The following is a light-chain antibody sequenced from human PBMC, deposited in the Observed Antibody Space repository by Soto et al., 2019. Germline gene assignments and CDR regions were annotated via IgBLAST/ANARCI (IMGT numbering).Light chain of an antibody. CDR2: RAS. CDR3: QQYGSSPRT. Sequence: EIVLTQSPGTLSLSPGERATLSCRASQGVSANNLAWYQHKAGQAPRLLIYRASSRATGIPDRFSGSGSGTDFTLTISRLEPEDVAVYYCQQYGSSPRTFGPGTKVEIK. V-gene: IGKV3-20*01. J-gene: IGKJ1*01. CDR1: QGVSANN.